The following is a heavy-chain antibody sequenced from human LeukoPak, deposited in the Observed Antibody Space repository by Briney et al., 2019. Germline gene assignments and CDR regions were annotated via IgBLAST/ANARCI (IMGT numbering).Heavy chain of an antibody. CDR3: ARDPNWGSGY. D-gene: IGHD7-27*01. CDR1: RFTFSSYT. J-gene: IGHJ1*01. Sequence: GSLRLSCADPRFTFSSYTVSSVPQAPGKGLEWGSIILAIMGDIHYAHSVKGRFSISRDNSKNTLSLQMNSLRVDDTAVYSCARDPNWGSGYWGQGTLVTVSS. CDR2: ILAIMGDI. V-gene: IGHV3-23*01.